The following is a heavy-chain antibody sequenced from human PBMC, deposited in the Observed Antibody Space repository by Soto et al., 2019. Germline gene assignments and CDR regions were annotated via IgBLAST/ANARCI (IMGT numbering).Heavy chain of an antibody. D-gene: IGHD1-26*01. CDR2: ISGNGGST. V-gene: IGHV3-23*01. CDR1: GFTFSTYA. CDR3: AKDLFGRPQYYFDY. Sequence: GGSLRLSCAASGFTFSTYAMSWVRQVPGKGLDWVSTISGNGGSTFYADSVKGRFTISRDNSKNTLCLQMDSLRAEDTGVYYCAKDLFGRPQYYFDYWGQGTLVTVSS. J-gene: IGHJ4*02.